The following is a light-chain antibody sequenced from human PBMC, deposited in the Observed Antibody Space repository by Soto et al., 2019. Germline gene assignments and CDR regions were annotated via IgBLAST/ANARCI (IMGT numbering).Light chain of an antibody. Sequence: DIQMTQSPSTLSASVGDRVTITCRASQTISHWLAWFQQKPGKAPNLLIYGVSNLASGVPSRFSGTGSGTEVILPISNLQPDDIATYYCQQYGDFWLTFGHGTRVEIQ. V-gene: IGKV1-5*03. J-gene: IGKJ1*01. CDR2: GVS. CDR1: QTISHW. CDR3: QQYGDFWLT.